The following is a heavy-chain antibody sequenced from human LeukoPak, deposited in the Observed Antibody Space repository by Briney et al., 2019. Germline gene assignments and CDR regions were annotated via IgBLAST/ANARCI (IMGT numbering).Heavy chain of an antibody. CDR1: GFTFTNFA. J-gene: IGHJ4*02. V-gene: IGHV3-23*01. CDR3: AKDLGRYRNNYFDY. Sequence: GGSLRLSCTASGFTFTNFAMSWVRQAPEKGLEWVATISGSGGGTYYADSVKGRFTISRDDSKNTLYLQMNSLRAEDTAVYYCAKDLGRYRNNYFDYWGQGTLVTVSS. D-gene: IGHD1-26*01. CDR2: ISGSGGGT.